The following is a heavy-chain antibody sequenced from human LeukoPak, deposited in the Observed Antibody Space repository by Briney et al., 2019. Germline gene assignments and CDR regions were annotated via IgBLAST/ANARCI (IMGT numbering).Heavy chain of an antibody. D-gene: IGHD6-6*01. CDR3: ARRFRDSSSYDLDY. V-gene: IGHV1-2*02. Sequence: GASVKVSCKASGYTFTGYFIHWVRQAPGQRLEWMGWINCNTGDTDHAQIFQGRITMTRDTSIATAFLDLSRLTFDDTAVYYCARRFRDSSSYDLDYWGQGTLVTVSS. CDR2: INCNTGDT. J-gene: IGHJ4*02. CDR1: GYTFTGYF.